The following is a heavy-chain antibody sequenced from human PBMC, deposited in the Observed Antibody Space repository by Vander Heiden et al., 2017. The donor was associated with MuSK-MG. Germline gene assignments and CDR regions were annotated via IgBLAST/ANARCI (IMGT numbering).Heavy chain of an antibody. D-gene: IGHD1-26*01. J-gene: IGHJ3*02. V-gene: IGHV1-46*01. CDR3: ARDRRVGATKFDAYDM. CDR1: GYTFTSYY. CDR2: INPRAGST. Sequence: QVQLVQSGAEVKKPGASVMLSCKASGYTFTSYYIYWVRQAPGQGLQWMGVINPRAGSTSYAQKCQGRVIMTRDTSTSTVYMELRSLRPEDTAVYYCARDRRVGATKFDAYDMWGQGTLVTVSP.